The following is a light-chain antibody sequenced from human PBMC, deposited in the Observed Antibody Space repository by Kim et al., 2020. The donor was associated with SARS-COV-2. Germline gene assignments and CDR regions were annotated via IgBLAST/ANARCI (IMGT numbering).Light chain of an antibody. CDR1: KLGDKF. V-gene: IGLV3-1*01. CDR2: EDN. Sequence: SYELTQPPSVSVSPGQTAIISCSGDKLGDKFTCWYQQKPGQSPVLLIYEDNKRPSGIPERFSGSNSGNTATLSISGTQAIDEADYYCQAWDSSFVFGGGT. CDR3: QAWDSSFV. J-gene: IGLJ2*01.